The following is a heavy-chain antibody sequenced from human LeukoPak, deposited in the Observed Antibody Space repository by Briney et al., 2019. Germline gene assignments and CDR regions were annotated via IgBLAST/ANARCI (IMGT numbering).Heavy chain of an antibody. CDR3: ARVGGWLPHFDY. Sequence: PSETLSLTCTVSGGSINTYYWSWIRQPPGKGLEWIGDVSYSGGTNYNPSLKSRLTISVDTSKNQLSLKLRSVTAADTAVYYCARVGGWLPHFDYWGQGILVTVSS. D-gene: IGHD5-24*01. V-gene: IGHV4-59*01. J-gene: IGHJ4*02. CDR1: GGSINTYY. CDR2: VSYSGGT.